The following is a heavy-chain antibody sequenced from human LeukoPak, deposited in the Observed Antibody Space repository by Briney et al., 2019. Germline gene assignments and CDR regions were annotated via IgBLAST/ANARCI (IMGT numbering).Heavy chain of an antibody. J-gene: IGHJ4*02. CDR2: ISSSSSYI. V-gene: IGHV3-21*01. CDR3: ASGIPTHYDSGGPLDY. D-gene: IGHD3-22*01. Sequence: GGSLRLSCAASGFTFSSYSMNWVRQAPGKGLEWVSSISSSSSYIYYADSVKGRFTISRDNAKNSLYLQMNSLRAEDTAVYYCASGIPTHYDSGGPLDYWGQGTLVTVSS. CDR1: GFTFSSYS.